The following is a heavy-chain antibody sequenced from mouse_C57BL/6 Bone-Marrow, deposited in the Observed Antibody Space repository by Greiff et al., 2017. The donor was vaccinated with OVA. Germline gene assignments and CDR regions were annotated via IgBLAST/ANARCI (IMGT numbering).Heavy chain of an antibody. CDR1: GFNIKDDY. CDR3: TTNLDLDFDY. Sequence: VQLQQSGAELVRPGASVKLSCTASGFNIKDDYMHWVKQRPEQGLEWIGWIDPENGDTEYAAKFQGKATIPADTSSNTAYLRISSLASEDTAVYCCTTNLDLDFDYGGQGTTLTVSS. J-gene: IGHJ2*01. CDR2: IDPENGDT. V-gene: IGHV14-4*01.